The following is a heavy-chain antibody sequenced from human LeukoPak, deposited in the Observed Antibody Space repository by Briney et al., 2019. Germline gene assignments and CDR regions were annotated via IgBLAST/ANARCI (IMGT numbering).Heavy chain of an antibody. J-gene: IGHJ6*02. V-gene: IGHV1-69*04. D-gene: IGHD1-26*01. CDR3: ARDLLPAHDDYYYYGIDV. Sequence: SVKVSCKASGGTFSSYAISWVRQAPGQGLEWMGRIIPILGIANYAQKFQGRVTITADKSTSTAYMELSSMRSEDTAVYYWARDLLPAHDDYYYYGIDVWGQGTTVTVSS. CDR2: IIPILGIA. CDR1: GGTFSSYA.